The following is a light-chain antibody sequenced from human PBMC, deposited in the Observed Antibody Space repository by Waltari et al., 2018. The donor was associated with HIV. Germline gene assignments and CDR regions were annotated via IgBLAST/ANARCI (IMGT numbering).Light chain of an antibody. CDR1: SSNIGSNY. Sequence: QSALTQPPSASGPPGQRVSIFCSGGSSNIGSNYVYWYQPPPGGAPKLLIYTDDQRPSGVPVRFSGSKSGTSASLAISGLRSEDEGDYYCATWDVSLSCRVFGGGTRLTVL. V-gene: IGLV1-47*01. J-gene: IGLJ3*02. CDR2: TDD. CDR3: ATWDVSLSCRV.